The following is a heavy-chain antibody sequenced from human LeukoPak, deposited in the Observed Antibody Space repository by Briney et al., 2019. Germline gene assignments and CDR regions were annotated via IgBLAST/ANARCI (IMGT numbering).Heavy chain of an antibody. CDR1: GFTFERYV. V-gene: IGHV3-9*01. CDR2: IHPNNGGV. D-gene: IGHD2-8*01. J-gene: IGHJ4*02. CDR3: VKDAPNGSVDF. Sequence: GGSLRLSCVTSGFTFERYVMHWMRLAPGKGLECVSSIHPNNGGVGYAASVKGRFAISRDNARNSLYLEMTSLRPEDTAVYYCVKDAPNGSVDFWGRGTQVTVSS.